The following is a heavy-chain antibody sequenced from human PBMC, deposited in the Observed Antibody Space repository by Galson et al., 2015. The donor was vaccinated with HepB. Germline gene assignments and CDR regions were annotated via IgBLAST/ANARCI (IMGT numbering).Heavy chain of an antibody. CDR1: GYTFSGYY. Sequence: VKVSCKASGYTFSGYYMHWVRQAPGQGLEWMGRINPNSGGTNYAQKFQGRVTMTRDTSITTAYMELSRLRSDDTAVYYCARGEDYYADYWGQGTLVTVSS. J-gene: IGHJ4*02. V-gene: IGHV1-2*06. CDR2: INPNSGGT. CDR3: ARGEDYYADY. D-gene: IGHD3-22*01.